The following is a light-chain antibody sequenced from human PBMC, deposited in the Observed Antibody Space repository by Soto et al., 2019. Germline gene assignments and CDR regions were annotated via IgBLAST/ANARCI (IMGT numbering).Light chain of an antibody. CDR2: AAS. CDR1: QGISTY. CDR3: QQSFSSPLT. V-gene: IGKV1-39*01. J-gene: IGKJ4*01. Sequence: DIQMTQSPSSLSASVGDRVTITCLASQGISTYLNWYQQKPGTAPKLLIFAASSLQSGVPSRLSGSGSGTDFTLTISSLQPEDFAIYYCQQSFSSPLTFGGGTKVDIK.